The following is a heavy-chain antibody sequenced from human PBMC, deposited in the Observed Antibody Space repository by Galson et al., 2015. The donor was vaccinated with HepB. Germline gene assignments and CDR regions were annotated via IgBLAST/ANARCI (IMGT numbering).Heavy chain of an antibody. J-gene: IGHJ6*02. CDR1: GFTFSSYS. CDR3: ARDQIAARKYYYYGMDV. CDR2: ISSSSSYI. D-gene: IGHD6-6*01. V-gene: IGHV3-21*01. Sequence: SLRLSCAASGFTFSSYSMNWVRQAPGKGLEWVSSISSSSSYIYYADSVKGRFTISRDNAKNSLYLQMNSLRAEDTAVYYCARDQIAARKYYYYGMDVWGQGTTVTVSS.